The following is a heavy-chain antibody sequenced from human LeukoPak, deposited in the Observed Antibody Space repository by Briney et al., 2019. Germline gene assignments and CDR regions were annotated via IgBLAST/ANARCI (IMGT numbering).Heavy chain of an antibody. CDR3: ARAEAVAGKDSRAFHYYYYYYMDV. D-gene: IGHD6-19*01. CDR1: GFTFSSYW. J-gene: IGHJ6*03. V-gene: IGHV3-7*01. CDR2: IKQDGSEK. Sequence: GGSLRLSCAASGFTFSSYWMSWVRQAPGKGLEWVANIKQDGSEKYYVDSVKGRFTISRDNAKNSLYLQMNSLRAEDTAVYYCARAEAVAGKDSRAFHYYYYYYMDVWGKGTTVTVSS.